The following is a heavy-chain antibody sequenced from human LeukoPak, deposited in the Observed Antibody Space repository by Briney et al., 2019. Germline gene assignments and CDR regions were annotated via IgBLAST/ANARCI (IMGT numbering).Heavy chain of an antibody. CDR3: ARAAYSSAWRPYYFDY. Sequence: PSETLSLTCTVSGGSISSYYWSWIRQPPGKGLEWIGYIYYSGSTQYNPSLKSRVTISVDTSKNQFSLKLSSVTAADTAVYYCARAAYSSAWRPYYFDYWGQGTLVTVSS. CDR1: GGSISSYY. V-gene: IGHV4-59*08. CDR2: IYYSGST. J-gene: IGHJ4*02. D-gene: IGHD6-25*01.